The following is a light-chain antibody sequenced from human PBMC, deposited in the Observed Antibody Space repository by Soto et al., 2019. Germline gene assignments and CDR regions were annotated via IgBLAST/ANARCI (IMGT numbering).Light chain of an antibody. V-gene: IGKV1-27*01. CDR1: QDIRNF. Sequence: DIQVTQSPTSLSASVGDRVTITCRASQDIRNFVAWYQQKPGKAPKLLIYTASTLQSGVPSRFSGSGSGTDFTLTINSLQPEDVATYSCQKSSSVPVFGPGTKVEIK. CDR3: QKSSSVPV. J-gene: IGKJ3*01. CDR2: TAS.